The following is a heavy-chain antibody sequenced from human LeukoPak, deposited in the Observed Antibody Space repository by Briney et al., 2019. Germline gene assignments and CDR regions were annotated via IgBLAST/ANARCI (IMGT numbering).Heavy chain of an antibody. D-gene: IGHD5-24*01. CDR3: ARGGSRVTTINILDY. J-gene: IGHJ4*02. CDR2: IRVYNGTT. CDR1: GYTFPSYG. V-gene: IGHV1-18*01. Sequence: ASVKVSCTPSGYTFPSYGISWVRQAPGQGLEWMGWIRVYNGTTNYAQKFKGRVTMTTDTSTNTAYMELRSLGSDDTAVYFCARGGSRVTTINILDYWGQGTLVTVSS.